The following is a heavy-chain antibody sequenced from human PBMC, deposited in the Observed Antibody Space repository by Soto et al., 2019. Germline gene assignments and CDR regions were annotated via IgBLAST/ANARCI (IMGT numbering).Heavy chain of an antibody. Sequence: PGGSLRLSCAASGFTFSSYDMHWVRQATGKGLEWVSAIGTAGDTYYPGSVKGRFTISRENAKNSLYLQMNSLRAEDTAVYYCARGGYSYGYTDYFDYWGQGTLVPGSS. CDR2: IGTAGDT. J-gene: IGHJ4*02. CDR1: GFTFSSYD. D-gene: IGHD5-18*01. CDR3: ARGGYSYGYTDYFDY. V-gene: IGHV3-13*01.